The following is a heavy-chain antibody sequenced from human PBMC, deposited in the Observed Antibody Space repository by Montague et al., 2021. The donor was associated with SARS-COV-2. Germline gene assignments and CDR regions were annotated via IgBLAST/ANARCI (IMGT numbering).Heavy chain of an antibody. Sequence: PALVKPTQTLTLTCSFSGFSLSTSAVGGGWIRQPPGKALEWLAVIYWNDDKYYDPSLNSRLTITKGTSKNQVVLTMTNMDPVDTATYYCAHRIQNVNGFQNWGQGTLVTVSS. V-gene: IGHV2-5*01. CDR2: IYWNDDK. CDR3: AHRIQNVNGFQN. J-gene: IGHJ1*01. D-gene: IGHD2-8*01. CDR1: GFSLSTSAVG.